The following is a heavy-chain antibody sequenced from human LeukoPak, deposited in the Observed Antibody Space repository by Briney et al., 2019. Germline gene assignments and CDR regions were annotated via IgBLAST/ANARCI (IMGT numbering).Heavy chain of an antibody. CDR1: GFPFWSYA. Sequence: GVSLSLPCAACGFPFWSYAVRWVRRARGKGRVWVSAISGSGSSTYYADSAKCRFTISRDNSKNTLYLQMNSLRAEDTAVYYCAKDAVSFGDYPTHFDYWGQRTLVTASS. CDR2: ISGSGSST. D-gene: IGHD4-17*01. J-gene: IGHJ4*02. V-gene: IGHV3-23*01. CDR3: AKDAVSFGDYPTHFDY.